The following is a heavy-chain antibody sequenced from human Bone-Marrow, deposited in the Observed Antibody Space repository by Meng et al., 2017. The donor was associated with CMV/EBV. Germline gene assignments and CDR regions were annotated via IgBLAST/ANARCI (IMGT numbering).Heavy chain of an antibody. D-gene: IGHD2/OR15-2a*01. CDR3: ARGQVQCSTINCHDYRFSGMDV. Sequence: GESLKISCAASGFTFSSYAMHWVRQAPGKGLEYVSAISSNGGSTYYADSVKGRFTISRDNSKNTLYLQMGSLRAEDTAVYYCARGQVQCSTINCHDYRFSGMDVWGQGTTVTVSS. CDR2: ISSNGGST. CDR1: GFTFSSYA. J-gene: IGHJ6*02. V-gene: IGHV3-64*02.